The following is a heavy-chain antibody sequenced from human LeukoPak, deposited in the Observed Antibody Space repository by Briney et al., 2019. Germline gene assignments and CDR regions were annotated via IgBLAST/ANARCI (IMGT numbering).Heavy chain of an antibody. J-gene: IGHJ4*02. CDR3: ARGLRDYVWGSYRYPPDYFDY. Sequence: SETLSLTCAVYGGSFSGYYWSWIRQPPGKGLEWIGEINHSGSTNYTPSLKSRVTISVDTSKNQFSLKLSSVTAADTAVYYCARGLRDYVWGSYRYPPDYFDYWGQGTLVTVSS. CDR1: GGSFSGYY. D-gene: IGHD3-16*02. CDR2: INHSGST. V-gene: IGHV4-34*01.